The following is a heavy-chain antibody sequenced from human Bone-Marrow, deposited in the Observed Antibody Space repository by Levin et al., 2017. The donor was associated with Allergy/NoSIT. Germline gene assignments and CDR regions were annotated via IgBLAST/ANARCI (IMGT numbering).Heavy chain of an antibody. D-gene: IGHD1-1*01. V-gene: IGHV6-1*01. CDR2: TYYRSKWFN. CDR3: SRISWNHYFHFYAMDV. CDR1: GDSVSGATAA. J-gene: IGHJ6*02. Sequence: SQTLSLTCAISGDSVSGATAAWTWIRQSPSRGLEWLGMTYYRSKWFNDYAVHVQSRMTLNADTSKNRFSLQLKSVTPEDAGVYYCSRISWNHYFHFYAMDVWGQGTTVTVS.